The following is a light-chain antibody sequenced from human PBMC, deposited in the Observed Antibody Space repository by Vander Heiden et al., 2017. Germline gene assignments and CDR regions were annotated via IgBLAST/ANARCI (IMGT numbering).Light chain of an antibody. Sequence: GPRVTISCSGSRSNIGSNTLNWYQQLPGTAPKLLIYSNNQRPSGVPDRFSGSKSGTSASLAISGLQSEDEADYYCAAWDDSLNGWVFGGGTKLTVL. CDR1: RSNIGSNT. V-gene: IGLV1-44*01. CDR3: AAWDDSLNGWV. CDR2: SNN. J-gene: IGLJ3*02.